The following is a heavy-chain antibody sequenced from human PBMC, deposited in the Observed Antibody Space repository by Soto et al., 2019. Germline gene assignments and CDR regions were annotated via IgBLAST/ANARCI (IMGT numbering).Heavy chain of an antibody. CDR3: PKRMESYYYGMDV. CDR1: GFTFSDYT. J-gene: IGHJ6*02. D-gene: IGHD3-3*01. CDR2: ITGTGRTS. Sequence: EVQLLGSGGGSVQPGGSLRLYCTVSGFTFSDYTMSWVRQAPGRGLEWVSSITGTGRTSYYADSVKGRFTISRENSNKTLFLQLTSLRVEDTALYYCPKRMESYYYGMDVWGRGATVTVS. V-gene: IGHV3-23*01.